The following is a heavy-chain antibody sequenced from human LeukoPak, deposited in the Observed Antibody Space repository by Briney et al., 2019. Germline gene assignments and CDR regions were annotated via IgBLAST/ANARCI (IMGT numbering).Heavy chain of an antibody. Sequence: PGGSLRLSYAATGFTFTSYSMNWVRKAPGKGLEWVSSISSSSSYIYYADSVKGRFTISRHNAKNSLYLQMNSLRAEDTAAYYCARVLMSGYSGSGSYYEYGFDSWGQGTLVTVSS. CDR2: ISSSSSYI. J-gene: IGHJ4*02. CDR1: GFTFTSYS. V-gene: IGHV3-21*01. D-gene: IGHD3-10*01. CDR3: ARVLMSGYSGSGSYYEYGFDS.